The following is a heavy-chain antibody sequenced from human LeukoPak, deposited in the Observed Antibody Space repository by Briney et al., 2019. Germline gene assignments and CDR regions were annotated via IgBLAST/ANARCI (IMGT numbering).Heavy chain of an antibody. CDR3: ARDGGDPYCSSTSCYMGLDH. V-gene: IGHV4-59*01. CDR2: IYYSGST. CDR1: GGSISSYY. Sequence: SETLSLTCTVSGGSISSYYWSWTRQPPGKGLEWIGYIYYSGSTNYNPSLKSRVTISVDTSKNQFSLKLSSVTAADTAVYYCARDGGDPYCSSTSCYMGLDHWGQGTLVTVSS. D-gene: IGHD2-2*02. J-gene: IGHJ4*02.